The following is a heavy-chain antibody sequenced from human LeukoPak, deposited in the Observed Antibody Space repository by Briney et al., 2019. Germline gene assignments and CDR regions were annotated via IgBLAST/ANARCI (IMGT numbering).Heavy chain of an antibody. CDR3: ARAWYSSTWCPDY. CDR2: FCGSGGRR. D-gene: IGHD6-13*01. Sequence: GGPLGLSCAASGFTFSSYATSWVRKAPGKGLEWVSAFCGSGGRRYCADSVKGRYPLSRDHSMNTLYLQMDSLRAEDTAVYYCARAWYSSTWCPDYWGQGTLVIVSS. J-gene: IGHJ4*02. V-gene: IGHV3-23*01. CDR1: GFTFSSYA.